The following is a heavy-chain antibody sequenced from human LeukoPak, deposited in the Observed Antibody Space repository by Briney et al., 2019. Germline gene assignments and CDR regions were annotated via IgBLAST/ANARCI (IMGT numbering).Heavy chain of an antibody. Sequence: GGSLRLSCAASGFTFSSYGMNWVRQAPGKGLEWVSYISSSGSTIYYADSVKGRFTISRDNAKNSLYLQMNSLRAEDTAVYYCAELGITVIGGVWGKGTTVTISS. V-gene: IGHV3-48*04. CDR1: GFTFSSYG. CDR3: AELGITVIGGV. CDR2: ISSSGSTI. J-gene: IGHJ6*04. D-gene: IGHD3-10*02.